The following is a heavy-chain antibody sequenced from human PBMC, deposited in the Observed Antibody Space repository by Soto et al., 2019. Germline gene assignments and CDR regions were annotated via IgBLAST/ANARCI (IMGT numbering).Heavy chain of an antibody. J-gene: IGHJ4*02. CDR3: ARVGDSRFD. V-gene: IGHV4-34*01. Sequence: SETLSLTCAVYGGSFSGYYWSWIRQPPGKGLEWIGEINHSGSTNYNPSLKSRVTISVDTSKNQFSLKLSSVTAADTAVYYCARVGDSRFDWGQGTLVTVSS. CDR2: INHSGST. CDR1: GGSFSGYY. D-gene: IGHD4-17*01.